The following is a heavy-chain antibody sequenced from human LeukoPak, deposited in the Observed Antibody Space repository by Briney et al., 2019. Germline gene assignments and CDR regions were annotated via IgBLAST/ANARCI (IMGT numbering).Heavy chain of an antibody. Sequence: GESLKISFKGSGYSFTSYWIGWVRQVPGKGVEGMGIIYPGDSDTRYSPSFQGQVTISADKSISTAYLQWSSLKASDTAMYYCARTIAAAPRFDIWGQGTMVTVSS. CDR1: GYSFTSYW. V-gene: IGHV5-51*01. CDR3: ARTIAAAPRFDI. CDR2: IYPGDSDT. D-gene: IGHD6-13*01. J-gene: IGHJ3*02.